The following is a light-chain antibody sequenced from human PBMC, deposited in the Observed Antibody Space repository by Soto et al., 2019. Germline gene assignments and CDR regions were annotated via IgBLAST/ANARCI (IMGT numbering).Light chain of an antibody. CDR3: QQYDNLPRT. V-gene: IGKV1-33*01. CDR2: DTS. CDR1: QDIKHY. Sequence: DIQMTHSPSSLSASVGDRVTITCQARQDIKHYLNWYQQKPGKAPSLLIYDTSVMETGVPSRFSGSKSGTDFTFTISSLQPEDVATYYCQQYDNLPRTFGQGTRLEIK. J-gene: IGKJ5*01.